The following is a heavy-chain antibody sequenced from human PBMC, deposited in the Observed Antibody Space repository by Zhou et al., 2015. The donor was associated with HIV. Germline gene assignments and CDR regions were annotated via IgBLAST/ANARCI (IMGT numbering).Heavy chain of an antibody. J-gene: IGHJ6*02. Sequence: QVQLVQSGAEVKKPGSSVKVSCKASGGTFSSYAISWVRQAPGQGLEWMGGIIPIFGTANYAQKFQGRVTITADKSTSTAYMELSSLRSEDTAVYYCARAGDYYDSSGYHGSDYYGMDVWGQGPRSPSP. CDR3: ARAGDYYDSSGYHGSDYYGMDV. CDR1: GGTFSSYA. V-gene: IGHV1-69*06. D-gene: IGHD3-22*01. CDR2: IIPIFGTA.